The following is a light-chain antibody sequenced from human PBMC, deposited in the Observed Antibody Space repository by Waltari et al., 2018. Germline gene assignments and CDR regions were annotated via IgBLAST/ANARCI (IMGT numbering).Light chain of an antibody. CDR1: ALTKKY. V-gene: IGLV3-10*01. Sequence: SYELTQAPSVSVSPGQTARITCFGDALTKKYAYWYQQKSGQAPVLVIYEDTKRPSGIPERFSGSSAGTIATLTISGAQVEDEADYYCYSTDSSGNHRVFGGGTKLTVL. J-gene: IGLJ3*02. CDR3: YSTDSSGNHRV. CDR2: EDT.